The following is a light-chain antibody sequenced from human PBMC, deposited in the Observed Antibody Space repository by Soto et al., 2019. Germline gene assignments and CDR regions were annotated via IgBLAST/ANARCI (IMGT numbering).Light chain of an antibody. CDR1: SSDVGGYNY. CDR2: EVS. J-gene: IGLJ1*01. V-gene: IGLV2-14*01. CDR3: SSYTSSSTLPYV. Sequence: QSALTQPASVSGSPGQSITISCTGTSSDVGGYNYVSWYQQHPGKAPQPMIYEVSNRPSGVSNRFSGSKSGNTASLTISGLQAEDEADYYCSSYTSSSTLPYVFGTGTKLTVL.